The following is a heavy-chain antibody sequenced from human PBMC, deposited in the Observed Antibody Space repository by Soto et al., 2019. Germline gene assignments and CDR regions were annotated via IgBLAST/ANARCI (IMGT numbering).Heavy chain of an antibody. CDR1: GFTFSSYP. Sequence: GGSLRLSCAASGFTFSSYPLHWVRQAPGKGLEWVAFISFDGRDTYYPDSLKGRFTISRDDSKNTVYLQINSLRPEDTAVSYCARDYYDSSGYLLYWGQGTPVT. CDR2: ISFDGRDT. J-gene: IGHJ4*02. V-gene: IGHV3-30-3*01. CDR3: ARDYYDSSGYLLY. D-gene: IGHD3-22*01.